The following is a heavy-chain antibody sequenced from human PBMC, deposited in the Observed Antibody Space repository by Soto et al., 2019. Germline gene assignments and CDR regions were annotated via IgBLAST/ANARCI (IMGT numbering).Heavy chain of an antibody. CDR3: AKAQVSADYYDSSGSNGNLIY. CDR1: GFTFSSYG. J-gene: IGHJ4*02. CDR2: ISYDGSNR. V-gene: IGHV3-30*18. D-gene: IGHD3-22*01. Sequence: PGGSLRLSCAASGFTFSSYGMHWVRQAPGKGLEWVAVISYDGSNRYYADSVKGRFTISRDNSKNTLYLQMNSLRAEDTAVYYCAKAQVSADYYDSSGSNGNLIYWGQGTLVTDSS.